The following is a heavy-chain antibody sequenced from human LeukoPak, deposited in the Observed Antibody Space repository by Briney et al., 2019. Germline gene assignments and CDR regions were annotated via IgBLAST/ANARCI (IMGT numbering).Heavy chain of an antibody. CDR3: ARGVYSCSSTSCYNRDY. V-gene: IGHV4-31*03. CDR1: GGSISSGGYY. CDR2: IYYSGST. D-gene: IGHD2-2*02. J-gene: IGHJ4*02. Sequence: SETLSLTCTVSGGSISSGGYYWSWIRQHPGKGLEWIGYIYYSGSTYYNPSLKSRVTISVDTSKNQFSLKLSSVTAADTAVYYCARGVYSCSSTSCYNRDYWGQGTLVTVSS.